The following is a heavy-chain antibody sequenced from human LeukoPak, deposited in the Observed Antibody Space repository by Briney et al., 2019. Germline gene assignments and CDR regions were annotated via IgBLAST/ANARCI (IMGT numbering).Heavy chain of an antibody. CDR3: ACRYSSSWYREYYYYGMDV. D-gene: IGHD6-13*01. CDR1: GGSFSGYH. V-gene: IGHV4-34*01. J-gene: IGHJ6*02. CDR2: INHSGST. Sequence: SETLSLTCAVYGGSFSGYHWSWIRQPPGKGLEWIGEINHSGSTNYNPSLKSRVTISVDTSKNQFSLKLSSVTAADTAVYYCACRYSSSWYREYYYYGMDVWGQGTTVTVSS.